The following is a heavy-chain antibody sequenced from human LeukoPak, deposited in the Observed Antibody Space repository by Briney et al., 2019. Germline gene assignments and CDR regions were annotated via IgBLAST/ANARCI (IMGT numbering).Heavy chain of an antibody. V-gene: IGHV3-23*01. J-gene: IGHJ4*02. CDR1: GFTFSSYA. D-gene: IGHD3-22*01. CDR2: ISGSGGST. CDR3: AKDQGPYYYDSSGYCPDY. Sequence: PGGSLRLSCAASGFTFSSYAMSWVRQAPGKGLEWVSAISGSGGSTYYADSVKGRFTISRDNSKNTLYLQMNSLRAEDTAVYYCAKDQGPYYYDSSGYCPDYWGQGTLVTVSS.